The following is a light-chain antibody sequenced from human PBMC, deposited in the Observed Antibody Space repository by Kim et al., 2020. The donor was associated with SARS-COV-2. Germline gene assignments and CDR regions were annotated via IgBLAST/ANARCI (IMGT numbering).Light chain of an antibody. J-gene: IGLJ2*01. CDR1: GSNIGTNS. CDR3: AAWDDSQNGVI. Sequence: QSVLTQPPSASGTPGQRVTIFCSGGGSNIGTNSVNWYQQIPGTAPKVLIFNNNQRPSGVPDRFSGSKSGTSASLAISGLQTADEAEYYCAAWDDSQNGVIFGGGTKVTVL. CDR2: NNN. V-gene: IGLV1-44*01.